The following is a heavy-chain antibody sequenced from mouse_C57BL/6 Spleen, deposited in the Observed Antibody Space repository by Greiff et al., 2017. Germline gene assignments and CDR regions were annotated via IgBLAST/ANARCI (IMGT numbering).Heavy chain of an antibody. V-gene: IGHV1-26*01. CDR2: INPNNGGT. Sequence: VQLQQSGPELVKPGASVKISCKASGYTFTDYYMNWVKQSHGKSLEWIGDINPNNGGTSYNQKFKGKATLTVDKSSSTAYMELRSLTSEDSAVYYCVYDYDLFAYWGQGTLVTVSA. J-gene: IGHJ3*01. D-gene: IGHD2-4*01. CDR1: GYTFTDYY. CDR3: VYDYDLFAY.